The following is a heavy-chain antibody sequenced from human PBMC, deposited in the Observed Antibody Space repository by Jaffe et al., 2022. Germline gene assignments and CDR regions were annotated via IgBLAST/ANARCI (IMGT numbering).Heavy chain of an antibody. V-gene: IGHV3-72*01. Sequence: EVQLVESGGGLVQPGGSLRLSCAASGFTFSDHYMDWVRQAPGKGLEWVGRTRNKANSYTTEYAASVKGRFTISRDDSKNSLYLQMNSLKTEDTAVYYCARVVPAAMSEGPVYYYYYMDVWGKGTTVTVSS. CDR2: TRNKANSYTT. CDR1: GFTFSDHY. CDR3: ARVVPAAMSEGPVYYYYYMDV. J-gene: IGHJ6*03. D-gene: IGHD2-2*01.